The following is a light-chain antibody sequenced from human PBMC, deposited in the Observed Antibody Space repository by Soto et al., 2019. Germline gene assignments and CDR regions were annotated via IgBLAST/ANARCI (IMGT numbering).Light chain of an antibody. CDR1: QSVSSSY. V-gene: IGKV3-20*01. Sequence: EIVLTQSPGTLSLSPGERATLSCRASQSVSSSYLAWYQQKPGQAPRLLIYGASSRATGIPDRFSGSGSGTDFTLTISRLEPEDFAMYYCLQYGNSPRTFGQGTKLEIK. CDR3: LQYGNSPRT. CDR2: GAS. J-gene: IGKJ2*01.